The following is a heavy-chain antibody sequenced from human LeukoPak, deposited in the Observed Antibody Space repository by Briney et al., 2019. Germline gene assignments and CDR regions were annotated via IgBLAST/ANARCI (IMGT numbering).Heavy chain of an antibody. CDR1: GGSFSGYY. Sequence: PSETLSLTCAVYGGSFSGYYWSWIRQPPGKGLEWIGYIYYSGSTNYNPSLKSRVTISVDTFKNQFSLKPSSVTAADTAVYYCARAGRRYNWNLDAFDIWGQGTMVTVSS. CDR3: ARAGRRYNWNLDAFDI. J-gene: IGHJ3*02. D-gene: IGHD1-20*01. V-gene: IGHV4-59*01. CDR2: IYYSGST.